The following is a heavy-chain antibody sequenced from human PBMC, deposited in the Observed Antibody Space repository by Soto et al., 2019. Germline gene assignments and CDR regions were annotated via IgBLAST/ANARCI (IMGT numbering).Heavy chain of an antibody. D-gene: IGHD4-17*01. J-gene: IGHJ5*02. CDR2: ISSDGNNK. Sequence: QVQLVESGGGVVQPGRSLRLSCAASGFTFDSYGMHWVRQAPGKGLEWVAVISSDGNNKYYADSVKGRFTISRDNFKNTLYSQMSSLRAEDMPVYYRAKEQPPNTVTTCGSWGQGTLVTV. CDR3: AKEQPPNTVTTCGS. CDR1: GFTFDSYG. V-gene: IGHV3-30*18.